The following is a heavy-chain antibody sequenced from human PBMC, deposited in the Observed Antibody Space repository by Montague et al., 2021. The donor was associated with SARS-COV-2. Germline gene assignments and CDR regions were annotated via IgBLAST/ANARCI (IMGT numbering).Heavy chain of an antibody. CDR2: IIHSGST. Sequence: SETLSLTCAVYGGSFSGHYWSWIRQPPGKGLEWIGEIIHSGSTNYNPSLKSRVTISVDTSKNQFSLKLSSVTAADTAVYYCARGNSHYYGSGSYYAHYYGTDVWGQGTTVTVSS. CDR3: ARGNSHYYGSGSYYAHYYGTDV. CDR1: GGSFSGHY. V-gene: IGHV4-34*01. J-gene: IGHJ6*02. D-gene: IGHD3-10*01.